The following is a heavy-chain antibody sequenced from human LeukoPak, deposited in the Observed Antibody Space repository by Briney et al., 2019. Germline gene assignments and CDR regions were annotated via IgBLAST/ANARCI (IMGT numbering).Heavy chain of an antibody. CDR3: ARDYRPKLAARPSPPLDH. Sequence: GGSLRLSCAASGFTFSSYAMHWVRQAPGKGLEWVAVISYDGSNKYYADSVKGRFTISRDNSKNTLYLQMNSLRAEDTAVYYCARDYRPKLAARPSPPLDHWGQGTLVTVSS. J-gene: IGHJ4*02. CDR1: GFTFSSYA. CDR2: ISYDGSNK. V-gene: IGHV3-30-3*01. D-gene: IGHD6-6*01.